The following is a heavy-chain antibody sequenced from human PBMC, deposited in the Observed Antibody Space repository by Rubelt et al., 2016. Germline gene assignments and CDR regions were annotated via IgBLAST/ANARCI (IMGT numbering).Heavy chain of an antibody. Sequence: QGLEWMGWISAYNGNTNYAQKLQGRVTMTTDTSTSTAYMELRSLRSDDTAVYYCAITSPEDILLFDPWGQGTLVTVSS. D-gene: IGHD2-15*01. J-gene: IGHJ5*02. V-gene: IGHV1-18*01. CDR2: ISAYNGNT. CDR3: AITSPEDILLFDP.